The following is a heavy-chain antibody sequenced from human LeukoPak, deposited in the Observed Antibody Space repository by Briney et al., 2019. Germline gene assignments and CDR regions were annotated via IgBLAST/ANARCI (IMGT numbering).Heavy chain of an antibody. Sequence: GRSLRLSCAASGFTFDDYTMHRVRQAPGKGLEWVSGISWNSGSLGYADSVKGRFTISRGNAKNSLYLQMNSLRAEDTALYYRAKDMARSSWNPRSLDYWGQGTLVTVSS. CDR3: AKDMARSSWNPRSLDY. CDR2: ISWNSGSL. D-gene: IGHD6-13*01. CDR1: GFTFDDYT. J-gene: IGHJ4*02. V-gene: IGHV3-9*01.